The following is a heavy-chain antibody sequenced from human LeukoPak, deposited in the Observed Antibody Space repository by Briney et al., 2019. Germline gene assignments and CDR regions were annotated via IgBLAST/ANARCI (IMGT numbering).Heavy chain of an antibody. CDR1: GGSISSYY. CDR2: IYTSGST. J-gene: IGHJ6*02. CDR3: AREVGYYGSGSYGPTDYYGMDV. V-gene: IGHV4-4*09. D-gene: IGHD3-10*01. Sequence: KPSETLSLTCTVSGGSISSYYWSWIRQPPGKGLEYIGYIYTSGSTNYNPSLESRVTVSVDTSKNQFSLKLSSVTAADTAVYYCAREVGYYGSGSYGPTDYYGMDVWGQGTTVTVSS.